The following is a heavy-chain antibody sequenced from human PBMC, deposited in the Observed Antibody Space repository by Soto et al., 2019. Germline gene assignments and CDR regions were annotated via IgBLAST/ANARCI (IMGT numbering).Heavy chain of an antibody. CDR3: VKDESINWYSGHFRH. Sequence: PGGSLRLFCAASGFTFDDYAMHWVRQVPGKGLEWVSGINWNSGSIGYGDSVKGRFAISRDNAKNSLHLQMNSLSAEDTAFYYCVKDESINWYSGHFRHWGQGTLVTVSS. CDR2: INWNSGSI. CDR1: GFTFDDYA. V-gene: IGHV3-9*01. J-gene: IGHJ1*01. D-gene: IGHD6-13*01.